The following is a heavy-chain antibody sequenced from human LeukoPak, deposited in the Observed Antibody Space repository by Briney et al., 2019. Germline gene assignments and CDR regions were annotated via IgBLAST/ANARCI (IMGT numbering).Heavy chain of an antibody. Sequence: PGGSLRLSCAASGFTFSDYYMSWIRQAPGKGLEWVSYISSSGSTIYYADSVKGRFTISRDNAKNSLYLQMNSLRAEDTAVYYCARDVPGITMVRGVPSYYYYMDVWGKGTTVTVSS. J-gene: IGHJ6*03. D-gene: IGHD3-10*01. V-gene: IGHV3-11*01. CDR1: GFTFSDYY. CDR2: ISSSGSTI. CDR3: ARDVPGITMVRGVPSYYYYMDV.